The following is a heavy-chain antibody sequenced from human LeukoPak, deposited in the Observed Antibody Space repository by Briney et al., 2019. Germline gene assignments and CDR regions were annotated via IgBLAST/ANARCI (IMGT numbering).Heavy chain of an antibody. CDR3: TRGRYFAL. CDR2: IYSGGFT. V-gene: IGHV3-53*01. Sequence: GGSLRLSCAASGFIVSSNYMSWVRQARGKGLEWVSVIYSGGFTDYADSVKGRFAISRDNSKNTRYFQMTNLRAEDTAVYYCTRGRYFALWGRGILVTVSS. CDR1: GFIVSSNY. J-gene: IGHJ2*01.